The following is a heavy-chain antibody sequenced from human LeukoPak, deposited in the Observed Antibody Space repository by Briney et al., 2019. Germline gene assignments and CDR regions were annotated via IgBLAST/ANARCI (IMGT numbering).Heavy chain of an antibody. CDR3: ARDSLVGAYYYFDF. CDR2: IYYSGST. CDR1: GGSISSGGYY. D-gene: IGHD1-26*01. J-gene: IGHJ4*02. V-gene: IGHV4-31*03. Sequence: PSQTLSLTCTVSGGSISSGGYYWSWIRQHPGKGLEWIGYIYYSGSTYYNPSLKSRVTISVDTSKNQFSLKLSSVTAADTAVYYCARDSLVGAYYYFDFWGQGTLVTVSS.